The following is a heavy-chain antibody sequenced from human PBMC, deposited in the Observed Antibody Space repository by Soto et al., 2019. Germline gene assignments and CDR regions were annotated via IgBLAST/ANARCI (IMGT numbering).Heavy chain of an antibody. J-gene: IGHJ6*02. CDR1: GGSISSGGYY. V-gene: IGHV4-31*03. Sequence: PSETLSLTCTVSGGSISSGGYYWSWIRQHPGKGLEWIGYISYSGSTYYHPSLQSRVTISVDTSKNQFSLKLSSVTAADTAVYYCARDSEQLVPYYYGMDVWGQGTTVTVSS. CDR3: ARDSEQLVPYYYGMDV. D-gene: IGHD6-6*01. CDR2: ISYSGST.